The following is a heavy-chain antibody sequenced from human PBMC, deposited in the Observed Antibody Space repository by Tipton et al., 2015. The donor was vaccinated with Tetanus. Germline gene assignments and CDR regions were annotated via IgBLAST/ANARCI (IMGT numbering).Heavy chain of an antibody. Sequence: SLRLSCTASGFSFSSYWMSWVRQAPGKGLEWVANINQDGSENYHVDSVKGRFTISRDNAENSLYLQMNSLRAEDTAVYYRARNERGSSDLWGLGTMVIVSS. D-gene: IGHD1-26*01. V-gene: IGHV3-7*01. J-gene: IGHJ3*01. CDR2: INQDGSEN. CDR1: GFSFSSYW. CDR3: ARNERGSSDL.